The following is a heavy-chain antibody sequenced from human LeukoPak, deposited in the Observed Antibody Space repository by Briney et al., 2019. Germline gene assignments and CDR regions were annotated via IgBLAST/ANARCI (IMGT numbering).Heavy chain of an antibody. V-gene: IGHV1-69*04. CDR2: IIPILGIA. D-gene: IGHD2-8*01. Sequence: SVKVSCKASGGTFSSYAISWVRQAPGQGLEWMGRIIPILGIANYAQKFQGRVTITADKSTSTAYMELSSLRSEDTAVYYCASLGNIVLTGGHDAFDIWGQGTMVTVSS. CDR1: GGTFSSYA. CDR3: ASLGNIVLTGGHDAFDI. J-gene: IGHJ3*02.